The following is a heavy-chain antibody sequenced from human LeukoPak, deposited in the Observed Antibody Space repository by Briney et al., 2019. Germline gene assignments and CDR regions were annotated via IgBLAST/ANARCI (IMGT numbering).Heavy chain of an antibody. Sequence: PSETLSLTCTVSGGSISSYYWSWIRQPPGKGLEWIGYIYYSGSTNYNPSLKSRVTISVDTSKNQFSLKLSSVTAADTAVYYCAREVRNYDSSGYYYRSWFDPWGQGTLVTVSS. CDR2: IYYSGST. J-gene: IGHJ5*02. CDR1: GGSISSYY. V-gene: IGHV4-59*01. CDR3: AREVRNYDSSGYYYRSWFDP. D-gene: IGHD3-22*01.